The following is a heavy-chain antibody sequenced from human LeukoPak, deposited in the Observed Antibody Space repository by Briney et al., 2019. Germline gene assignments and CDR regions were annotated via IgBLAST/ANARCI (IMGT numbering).Heavy chain of an antibody. V-gene: IGHV3-33*01. CDR2: IWYDGSNK. Sequence: GGSLRLSCAASGFTFSSYGMHWVRQAPGKGLEWVAVIWYDGSNKYYADSVKGRFTISRDNSKNTLYLQMNSLRAEDTAVYYCAREGITMVRGVIPHYWGQGTLVTVSS. CDR1: GFTFSSYG. D-gene: IGHD3-10*01. CDR3: AREGITMVRGVIPHY. J-gene: IGHJ4*02.